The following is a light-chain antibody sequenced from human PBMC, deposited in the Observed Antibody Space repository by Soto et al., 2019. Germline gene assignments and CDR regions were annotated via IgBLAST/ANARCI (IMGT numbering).Light chain of an antibody. V-gene: IGLV2-14*03. CDR3: ISYRTSSALV. CDR1: SSDVGAYNY. Sequence: QSALTQPASVSGSPGQSITISCTGTSSDVGAYNYVSWYQQYPGKAPKLMIYEVSNRPSGVANRFSGSKSGNTASLTISGLQADDEADYYCISYRTSSALVFGGGTKLTVL. J-gene: IGLJ2*01. CDR2: EVS.